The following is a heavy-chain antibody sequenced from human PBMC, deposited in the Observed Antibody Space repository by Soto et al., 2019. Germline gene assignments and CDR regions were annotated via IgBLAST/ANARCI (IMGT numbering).Heavy chain of an antibody. Sequence: EVQLVESGGGVIQPGGSLRLSCAASGFAVSSKYMTWVRQAPGKGLEWGAVIYGGGTTYYADSVKGRFTISRDTSKNTLYLQMNSLRAEDTAVYYCVQTTGWPGFDFWGQGTLVTVSS. J-gene: IGHJ4*02. CDR2: IYGGGTT. D-gene: IGHD6-19*01. CDR3: VQTTGWPGFDF. CDR1: GFAVSSKY. V-gene: IGHV3-53*01.